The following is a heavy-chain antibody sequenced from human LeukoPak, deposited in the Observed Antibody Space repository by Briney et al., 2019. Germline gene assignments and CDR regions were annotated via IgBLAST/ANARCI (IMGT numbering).Heavy chain of an antibody. J-gene: IGHJ5*02. CDR1: GGSINNGGYS. D-gene: IGHD2-15*01. CDR2: IYHSEST. V-gene: IGHV4-30-2*01. Sequence: SETLSLTCAVSGGSINNGGYSWSWIRQPPGKGLEWIGYIYHSESTYYNPSLKNRVTISIDRSKNQFSLKLSSVTAADTAVYYCARDGLGYCSGGSCYPGGFDPWGQGTLVTVSS. CDR3: ARDGLGYCSGGSCYPGGFDP.